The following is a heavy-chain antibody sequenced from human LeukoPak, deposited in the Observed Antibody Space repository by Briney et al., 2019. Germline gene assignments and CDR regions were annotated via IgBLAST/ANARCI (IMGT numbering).Heavy chain of an antibody. V-gene: IGHV3-7*01. Sequence: GGSLRLSCAASGFTFSSYWMSWVRQAPGKGLEWVANIKQDGSEKYYVDSVKGRFTISRDNAKNSLYLQMNSLRAEDTAVYYCARVLSSDVSYYYYYYMDVWGKGTTVTVSS. CDR2: IKQDGSEK. J-gene: IGHJ6*03. D-gene: IGHD6-6*01. CDR3: ARVLSSDVSYYYYYYMDV. CDR1: GFTFSSYW.